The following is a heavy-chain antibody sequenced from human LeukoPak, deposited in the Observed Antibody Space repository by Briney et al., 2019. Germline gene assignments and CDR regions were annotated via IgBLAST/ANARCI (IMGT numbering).Heavy chain of an antibody. CDR1: GGSISYYY. V-gene: IGHV4-59*01. CDR2: IYYSGST. D-gene: IGHD3-16*01. Sequence: SETLSLTCTVSGGSISYYYWSRIRQPPGKGLELIGYIYYSGSTNYNPSLKRRVTISVDTSKNQFSLKLTSVTAADTAVYYCARVWSSRKAFDIWGQGTMVTVSS. CDR3: ARVWSSRKAFDI. J-gene: IGHJ3*02.